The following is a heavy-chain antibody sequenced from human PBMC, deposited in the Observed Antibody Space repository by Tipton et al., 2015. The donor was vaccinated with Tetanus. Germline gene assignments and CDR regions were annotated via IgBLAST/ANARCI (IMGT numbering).Heavy chain of an antibody. V-gene: IGHV3-33*01. J-gene: IGHJ4*02. CDR3: AREADCSGGSCFSGDFDT. D-gene: IGHD2-15*01. CDR2: SWYDGTDK. Sequence: SLRLSCAASGFIFSSYGIHWVRQAPGKGLEWLAVSWYDGTDKYYAGSVKGRFTISRDNSKNTLYLQMNSPRAEDTALYYCAREADCSGGSCFSGDFDTWGQGTQVTVSS. CDR1: GFIFSSYG.